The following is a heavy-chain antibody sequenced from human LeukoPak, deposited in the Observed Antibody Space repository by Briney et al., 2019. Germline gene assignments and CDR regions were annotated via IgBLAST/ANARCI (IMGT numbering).Heavy chain of an antibody. CDR2: ISSSSSYI. V-gene: IGHV3-21*01. CDR3: ARAQPYYYESSGYYLDY. J-gene: IGHJ4*02. D-gene: IGHD3-22*01. Sequence: GGSLRLSCAASGFTFSRFSMNWVRQAPGKGLEWVSSISSSSSYIYYADSVKGRFTISRDNAKNSLYQQMNSLRAEDTAVYYCARAQPYYYESSGYYLDYWGQGTLVTVSS. CDR1: GFTFSRFS.